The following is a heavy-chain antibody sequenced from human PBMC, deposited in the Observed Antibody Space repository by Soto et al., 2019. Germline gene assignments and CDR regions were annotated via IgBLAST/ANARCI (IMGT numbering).Heavy chain of an antibody. D-gene: IGHD2-21*01. CDR3: TRGGDAYKNGH. V-gene: IGHV4-59*01. CDR1: GGSISSYY. CDR2: IYYSGST. J-gene: IGHJ4*02. Sequence: SETLSLTCTVSGGSISSYYWSWIRQPPGKGLEWIGYIYYSGSTNYNPSLKSRVTISVDTSKNQFSLKLSSVTAADTAVYYCTRGGDAYKNGHWGQGTLVTVSS.